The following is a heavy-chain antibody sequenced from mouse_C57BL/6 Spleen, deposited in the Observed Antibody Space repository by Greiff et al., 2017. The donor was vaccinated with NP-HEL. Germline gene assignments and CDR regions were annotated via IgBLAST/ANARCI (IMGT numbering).Heavy chain of an antibody. Sequence: EVQGVESGGDLVKPGGSLKLSCAASGFTFSSYGMSWVRQTPDKRLEWVATISSGGSYTYYPDSVKGRFTISRDNAKNTLYLQMSSLKSEDTAMYYCARSTIKFDYWGKGTTLTVSS. CDR1: GFTFSSYG. CDR3: ARSTIKFDY. D-gene: IGHD2-12*01. V-gene: IGHV5-6*01. CDR2: ISSGGSYT. J-gene: IGHJ2*01.